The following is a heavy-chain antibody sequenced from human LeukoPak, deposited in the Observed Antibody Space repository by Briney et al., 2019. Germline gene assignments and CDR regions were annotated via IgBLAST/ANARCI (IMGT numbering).Heavy chain of an antibody. Sequence: GASVKVSCKASGITFTSYYMHWVRQAPGQGLEWMGGIIPIFGTANYAQKFQGRVTITADESTSTAYMELSSLRSEDTAVYYCAREGPYSSSSNWFDPWGQGTLVTVSS. J-gene: IGHJ5*02. CDR1: GITFTSYY. CDR2: IIPIFGTA. CDR3: AREGPYSSSSNWFDP. V-gene: IGHV1-69*13. D-gene: IGHD6-6*01.